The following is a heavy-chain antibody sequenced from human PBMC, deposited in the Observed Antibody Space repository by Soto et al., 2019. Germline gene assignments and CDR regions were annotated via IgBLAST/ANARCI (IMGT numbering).Heavy chain of an antibody. CDR2: INPNSGGT. D-gene: IGHD1-26*01. J-gene: IGHJ6*02. Sequence: ASVKVSCKASGYTFTGYYMHWVRQAPGQGLEWMGWINPNSGGTNYAQKFQGWVTMTRDTSISTAYMELSRLRSDDTAVYYCARTRGVGATVDYYYGMDVWGQGTTVTVTS. V-gene: IGHV1-2*04. CDR1: GYTFTGYY. CDR3: ARTRGVGATVDYYYGMDV.